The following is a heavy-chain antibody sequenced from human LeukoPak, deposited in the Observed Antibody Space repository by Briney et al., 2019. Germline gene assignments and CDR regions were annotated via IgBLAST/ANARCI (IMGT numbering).Heavy chain of an antibody. CDR1: GGSFSGYY. J-gene: IGHJ4*02. CDR3: ARMAHYDVLTGYPPGDY. CDR2: INHSGST. Sequence: ASETLSLTCAVYGGSFSGYYWSWIRQPPGKGLDWIGEINHSGSTNYNASLNSRVTISVDTSKKYFALKLSSVTAADTGVCYWARMAHYDVLTGYPPGDYWGQGTLVTVSS. V-gene: IGHV4-34*01. D-gene: IGHD3-9*01.